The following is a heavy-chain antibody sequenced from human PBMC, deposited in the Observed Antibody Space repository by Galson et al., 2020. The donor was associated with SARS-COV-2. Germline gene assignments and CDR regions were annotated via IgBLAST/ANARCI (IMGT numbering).Heavy chain of an antibody. CDR3: ARVYSSGGGHDAFDI. CDR1: GFTFSSYS. CDR2: ISSSSSYI. J-gene: IGHJ3*02. D-gene: IGHD5-18*01. Sequence: GGSLRLSCAASGFTFSSYSMNWVRQAPGKGLEWVSSISSSSSYIYYADSVKGRFTISRDNAKNSLYLQMNSLRAEDTAVYYCARVYSSGGGHDAFDIWGQGTMVTVSS. V-gene: IGHV3-21*01.